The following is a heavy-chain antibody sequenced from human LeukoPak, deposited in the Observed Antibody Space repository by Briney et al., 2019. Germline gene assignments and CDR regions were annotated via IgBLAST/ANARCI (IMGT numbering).Heavy chain of an antibody. D-gene: IGHD6-13*01. CDR3: ARGAGSSWIRSLRYFDY. V-gene: IGHV3-48*03. J-gene: IGHJ4*02. CDR1: GFTFSRYE. Sequence: GGSLRLSCAASGFTFSRYEMNWVRQAPGKGLEWVSYISSSGSTIYYADSVKGRFTIFRDNAKNSLYLQMNSLRAEDTAVYYRARGAGSSWIRSLRYFDYWGQGTLVTVSS. CDR2: ISSSGSTI.